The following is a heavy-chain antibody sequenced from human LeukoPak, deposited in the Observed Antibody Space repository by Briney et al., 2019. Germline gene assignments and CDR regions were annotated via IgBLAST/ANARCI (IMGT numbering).Heavy chain of an antibody. CDR1: GGSIRRYY. Sequence: PSETLSLTCTLSGGSIRRYYWSCIPRPPGKRLECIGYIYYSGSTIYNPSLKSRVTISVDTSKNQFSLKLSSVTAADTAVYYCARGGDSGWQTPSFDYWGQGTLVTVSS. V-gene: IGHV4-59*01. J-gene: IGHJ4*02. D-gene: IGHD6-19*01. CDR3: ARGGDSGWQTPSFDY. CDR2: IYYSGST.